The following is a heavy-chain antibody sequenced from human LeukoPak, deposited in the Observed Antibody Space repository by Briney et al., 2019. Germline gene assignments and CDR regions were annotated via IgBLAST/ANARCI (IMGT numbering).Heavy chain of an antibody. CDR2: IYYSGST. V-gene: IGHV4-39*07. CDR1: GGSISSSSYY. CDR3: ARDPLQHSGWYESGILDYYYYYGMDV. Sequence: ASETLSLTCTVSGGSISSSSYYWGWIRQPPGKGLEWIGSIYYSGSTYYNPSLKSRVTISVDTSKNQFSLKLSSVTAADTAVYYCARDPLQHSGWYESGILDYYYYYGMDVWGQGTTVTVSS. D-gene: IGHD6-19*01. J-gene: IGHJ6*02.